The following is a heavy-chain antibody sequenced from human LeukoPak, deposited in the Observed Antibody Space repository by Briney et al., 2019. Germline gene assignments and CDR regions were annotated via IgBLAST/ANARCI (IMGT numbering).Heavy chain of an antibody. CDR1: GFTFSSYG. J-gene: IGHJ5*02. V-gene: IGHV3-30*02. CDR2: IRYDGSNR. D-gene: IGHD3-10*01. Sequence: GGSLRLSCAASGFTFSSYGMHWVRQAPGKGLEGVAFIRYDGSNRHYAGSVRGRFTISRDNSKNTVYLQMNSLRAEDTATYYCARDIRNYYDSGAYGWFDPWGQGTLVPVSS. CDR3: ARDIRNYYDSGAYGWFDP.